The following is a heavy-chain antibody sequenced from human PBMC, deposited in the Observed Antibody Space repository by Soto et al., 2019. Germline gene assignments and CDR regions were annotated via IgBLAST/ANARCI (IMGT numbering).Heavy chain of an antibody. CDR2: INPNSGGT. V-gene: IGHV1-2*02. CDR1: GYTFTGYY. CDR3: ARDWRYSNYGEYSVDV. J-gene: IGHJ6*02. Sequence: ASVKVSCKASGYTFTGYYIHWVRQAPGQGLEWMGWINPNSGGTNSPQKFQGRVTMTRDTSISTAYMELSSLRSDDAAIYYCARDWRYSNYGEYSVDVWGRGTPVTVSS. D-gene: IGHD4-4*01.